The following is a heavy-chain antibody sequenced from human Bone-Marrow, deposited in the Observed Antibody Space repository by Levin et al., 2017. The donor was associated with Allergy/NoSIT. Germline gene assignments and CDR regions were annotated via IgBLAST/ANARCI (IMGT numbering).Heavy chain of an antibody. V-gene: IGHV4-39*01. D-gene: IGHD3-10*01. J-gene: IGHJ4*02. CDR3: ARRTYSVVTGGYYFDY. CDR2: IYYSGST. Sequence: SETLSLTCTVSGGSISSSSYYWGWIRQPPGKGLEWIGSIYYSGSTYYNPSLKSRVTISVDTSKNQFSLKLSSVTAADTAVYYCARRTYSVVTGGYYFDYWGQGTLVTVSS. CDR1: GGSISSSSYY.